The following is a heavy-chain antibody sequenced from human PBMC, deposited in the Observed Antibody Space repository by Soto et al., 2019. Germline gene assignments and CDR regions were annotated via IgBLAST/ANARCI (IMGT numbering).Heavy chain of an antibody. Sequence: EVQLLESGGGLVQPGGSLRLSCAASGFTFSSYALIWVRQAPGKGLEWLSAISASGGSTYYAGSVKGRFTISRDNSNNTLYLQMNSLRAEDTAVYYCAKGGKSIAAAGDYWGQGTLVTVSS. V-gene: IGHV3-23*01. CDR3: AKGGKSIAAAGDY. J-gene: IGHJ4*02. D-gene: IGHD6-13*01. CDR1: GFTFSSYA. CDR2: ISASGGST.